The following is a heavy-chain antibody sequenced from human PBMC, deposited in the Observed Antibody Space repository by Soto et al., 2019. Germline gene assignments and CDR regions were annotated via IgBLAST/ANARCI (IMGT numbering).Heavy chain of an antibody. Sequence: SETLSLTCTVSGGSISSSSYFWCWIRHPPGKGLEWIGTIYYSGSTYYNPSLKSRVTISVDTSKNQFSLKLSSVTAADTAVYYCATNWGPDAFDIWGQGTMVTVSS. V-gene: IGHV4-39*01. CDR3: ATNWGPDAFDI. CDR2: IYYSGST. CDR1: GGSISSSSYF. J-gene: IGHJ3*02. D-gene: IGHD7-27*01.